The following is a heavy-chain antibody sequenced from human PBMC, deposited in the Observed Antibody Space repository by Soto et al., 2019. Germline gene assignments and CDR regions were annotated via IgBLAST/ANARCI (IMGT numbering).Heavy chain of an antibody. CDR1: GFTFTSSA. CDR2: IVVGSGNT. CDR3: AAPLPYYDFWSGMDV. D-gene: IGHD3-3*01. V-gene: IGHV1-58*01. Sequence: ASVKVSCKASGFTFTSSAVQWVRQARGQRLEWIGWIVVGSGNTNYAQKFQERVTITRDMSTSTAYMELSSLRSEDTAVYYCAAPLPYYDFWSGMDVWGQGTTVTVS. J-gene: IGHJ6*02.